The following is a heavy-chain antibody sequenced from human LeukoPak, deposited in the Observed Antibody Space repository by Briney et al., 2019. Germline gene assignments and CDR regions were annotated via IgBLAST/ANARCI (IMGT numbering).Heavy chain of an antibody. J-gene: IGHJ3*02. Sequence: ASVKVSCKASGGTFSSYAISWVRQAPGQGLEWMGGIIPIFGTANYAQKFQGRVTITADESTSTAYMELSSLRSEDTAVYYCARDSSGYDSGLAFDIWGQGTMVTVSS. CDR1: GGTFSSYA. D-gene: IGHD5-12*01. V-gene: IGHV1-69*13. CDR2: IIPIFGTA. CDR3: ARDSSGYDSGLAFDI.